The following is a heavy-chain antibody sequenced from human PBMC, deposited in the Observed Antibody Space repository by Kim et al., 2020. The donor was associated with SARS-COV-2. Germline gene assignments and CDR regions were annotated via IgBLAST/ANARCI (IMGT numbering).Heavy chain of an antibody. CDR1: GFTFTNAR. V-gene: IGHV3-15*01. CDR3: TTADRSIFDY. J-gene: IGHJ4*02. Sequence: GGSLRLSCVATGFTFTNARMSWVRQAPGRGLEWVGRIKSQTEGATTDYAAPLKDRFTISRDDSKNTLYLQVNSLKTEDTAVYYCTTADRSIFDYWGQGT. CDR2: IKSQTEGATT. D-gene: IGHD2-15*01.